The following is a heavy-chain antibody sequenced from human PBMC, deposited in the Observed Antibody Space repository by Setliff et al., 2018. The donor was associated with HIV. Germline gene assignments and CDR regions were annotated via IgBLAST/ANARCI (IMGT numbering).Heavy chain of an antibody. CDR3: AREYDVLTGYYISAFDI. CDR1: GYTFTGYF. CDR2: INPNSGDT. V-gene: IGHV1-2*06. D-gene: IGHD3-9*01. J-gene: IGHJ3*02. Sequence: ASVKVSCKASGYTFTGYFIHWVRQAPGQGLGWVGRINPNSGDTNFAQKFQGRITMTRDTSISTAYLELNRLGSDDTAVYYCAREYDVLTGYYISAFDIWGQGTMVTVSS.